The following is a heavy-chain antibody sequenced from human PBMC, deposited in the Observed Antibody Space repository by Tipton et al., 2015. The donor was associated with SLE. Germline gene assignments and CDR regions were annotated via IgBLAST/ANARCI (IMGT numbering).Heavy chain of an antibody. J-gene: IGHJ4*02. Sequence: SLGPSCAASGFTFASYNMNWVRQAPGKGLEWVSAISGGGGSTYYADFVKGRFSISIDKSKKTLFLQMNSLRVDDTATYYCAKFEKTTDFYLDSWGQGTLVSVSS. CDR2: ISGGGGST. V-gene: IGHV3-23*01. D-gene: IGHD1/OR15-1a*01. CDR1: GFTFASYN. CDR3: AKFEKTTDFYLDS.